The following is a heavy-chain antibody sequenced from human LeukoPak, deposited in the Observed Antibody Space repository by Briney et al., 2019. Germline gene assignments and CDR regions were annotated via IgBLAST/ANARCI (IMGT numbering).Heavy chain of an antibody. J-gene: IGHJ6*02. V-gene: IGHV3-30*04. CDR2: ISYDGRNQ. CDR1: GFTFSSYA. CDR3: ARGGSRDYYRYYGMDV. Sequence: GRSLRLSCADSGFTFSSYAMHWVRQAPGKGLEWMAVISYDGRNQYYADSVKGRFTISRDDSKNTLYLHMDSLRPEDTAVYYCARGGSRDYYRYYGMDVWGQGTTVTVSS. D-gene: IGHD3-10*01.